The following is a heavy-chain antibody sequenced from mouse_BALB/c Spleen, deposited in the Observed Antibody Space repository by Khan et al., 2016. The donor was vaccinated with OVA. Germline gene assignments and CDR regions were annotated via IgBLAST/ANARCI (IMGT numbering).Heavy chain of an antibody. V-gene: IGHV1S132*01. J-gene: IGHJ2*01. CDR1: GYIFTSYW. D-gene: IGHD3-2*02. CDR2: IYPGTDNT. CDR3: AREEALYYFAY. Sequence: VQLQESGADLVRPGASLKLSCKTSGYIFTSYWIHWVNQRSGQGLEWIARIYPGTDNTYYNEKLKGKATLTADKSSSTAYMQLSSLNSEDSAVYFCAREEALYYFAYWGQGNTVTVSS.